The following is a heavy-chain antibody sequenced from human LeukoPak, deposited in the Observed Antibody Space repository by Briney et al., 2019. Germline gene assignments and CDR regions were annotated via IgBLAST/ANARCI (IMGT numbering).Heavy chain of an antibody. CDR1: GGSISSYY. J-gene: IGHJ3*02. Sequence: KSSETLSLTCTVSGGSISSYYWSWIRQPPGKGLEWIGYIYYSGSTNYNPSLKSRVTISVDTSKNQFSLKLSSVTAADTAVYYCARHEYSSSLGSFDIWGQGTMVTVSS. CDR3: ARHEYSSSLGSFDI. V-gene: IGHV4-59*08. CDR2: IYYSGST. D-gene: IGHD6-6*01.